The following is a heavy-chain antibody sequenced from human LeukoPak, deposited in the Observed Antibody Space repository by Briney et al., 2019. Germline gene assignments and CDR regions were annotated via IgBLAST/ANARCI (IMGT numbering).Heavy chain of an antibody. Sequence: PGRSLRLSCAASGFTFSSYGMHWVRQAPGKGLEWVAVISYDGSNKYYADSVKGRFTISRDNSKNTLYLQMNSLRAEDTAVYYCAKDELRFLEWLLSRMDVWGQGTLVTVSS. D-gene: IGHD3-3*01. CDR3: AKDELRFLEWLLSRMDV. J-gene: IGHJ4*02. CDR1: GFTFSSYG. V-gene: IGHV3-30*18. CDR2: ISYDGSNK.